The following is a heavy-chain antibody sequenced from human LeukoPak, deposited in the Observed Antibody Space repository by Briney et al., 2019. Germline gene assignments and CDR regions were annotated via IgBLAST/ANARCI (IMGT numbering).Heavy chain of an antibody. Sequence: SGPALLHPTPTLTLTCTFSGFSLSTRGMCVSWIRQPPGKALEYLARIDCDHDKYSSTSLNTRLTISHNTSKTQVVLTMTTMDPVDTSTYYCARMETGRDWFDPWGQGTLVTVSS. V-gene: IGHV2-70*11. J-gene: IGHJ5*02. D-gene: IGHD3-10*01. CDR3: ARMETGRDWFDP. CDR2: IDCDHDK. CDR1: GFSLSTRGMC.